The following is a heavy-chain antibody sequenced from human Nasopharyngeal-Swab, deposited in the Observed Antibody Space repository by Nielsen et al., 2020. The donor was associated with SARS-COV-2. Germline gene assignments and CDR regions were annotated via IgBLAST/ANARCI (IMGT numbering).Heavy chain of an antibody. J-gene: IGHJ4*02. D-gene: IGHD1-1*01. V-gene: IGHV4-31*03. Sequence: SETLSLTCTVSGGSISSGDYYWSWIRQLPGEGLEWIGYIYRLGGTSYNPSLKSRVTISLDASNNQFSLRLSSVTAADTAMFYCARGTPFDYWGQGILVTVSS. CDR3: ARGTPFDY. CDR1: GGSISSGDYY. CDR2: IYRLGGT.